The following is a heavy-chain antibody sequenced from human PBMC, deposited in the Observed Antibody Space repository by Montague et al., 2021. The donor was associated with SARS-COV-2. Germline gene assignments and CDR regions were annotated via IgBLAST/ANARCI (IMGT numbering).Heavy chain of an antibody. CDR2: TYLSGFT. V-gene: IGHV4-4*02. CDR3: ARGGLGNRGFDY. D-gene: IGHD3/OR15-3a*01. CDR1: DVSLSSSTW. Sequence: SETLSLTCVVSDVSLSSSTWWSWVRQSPGKGLEWVGETYLSGFTQYNPXGKSRVTISLDDSRSQFSLRLTSATAADTAVYFCARGGLGNRGFDYWGQGALVTVSS. J-gene: IGHJ4*02.